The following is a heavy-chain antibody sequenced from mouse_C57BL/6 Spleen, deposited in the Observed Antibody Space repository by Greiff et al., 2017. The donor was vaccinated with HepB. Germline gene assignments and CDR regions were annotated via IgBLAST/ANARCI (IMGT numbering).Heavy chain of an antibody. V-gene: IGHV5-17*01. CDR1: GFTFSDYG. CDR2: ISSGSSTI. Sequence: EVQVVESGGGLVKPGGSLKLSCAASGFTFSDYGMHWVRQAPEKGLEWVAYISSGSSTIYYADTVKGRFTISRDNAKNTLFLQMTSLRSEDTAMYYCARRLYDYDPSFAYWGQGTLVTVSA. J-gene: IGHJ3*01. D-gene: IGHD2-4*01. CDR3: ARRLYDYDPSFAY.